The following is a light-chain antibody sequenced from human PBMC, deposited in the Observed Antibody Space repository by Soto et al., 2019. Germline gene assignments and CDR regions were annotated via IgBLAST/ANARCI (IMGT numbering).Light chain of an antibody. J-gene: IGKJ1*01. CDR1: QDIRNT. V-gene: IGKV1-6*01. CDR2: AAS. Sequence: AIQMTQCPASRSASVGDRVAISCRASQDIRNTLACYQQKPGEAPKLLIFAASNLQTGVPSRFSGSGSVTDFTLAITGLQPEDFATYYRLQYHNFSWTFGQGTKVDIK. CDR3: LQYHNFSWT.